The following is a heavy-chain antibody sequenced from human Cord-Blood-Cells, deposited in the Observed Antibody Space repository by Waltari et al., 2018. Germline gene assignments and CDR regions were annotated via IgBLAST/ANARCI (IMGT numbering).Heavy chain of an antibody. Sequence: QVQLVQSGAEVKKPGASVKVSCKASGYTFTSYDINWVRQATGQGLEWMGWMNPNRGNTGDAQKFQGRVTMTRNTSISTAYMELSSLRSEDTAVYYCASFGSSRDIDAFDIWGQGTMVTVSS. CDR3: ASFGSSRDIDAFDI. J-gene: IGHJ3*02. V-gene: IGHV1-8*01. CDR1: GYTFTSYD. D-gene: IGHD1-26*01. CDR2: MNPNRGNT.